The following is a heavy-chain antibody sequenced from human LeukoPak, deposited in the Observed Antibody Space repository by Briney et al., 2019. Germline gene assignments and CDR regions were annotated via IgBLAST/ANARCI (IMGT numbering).Heavy chain of an antibody. V-gene: IGHV3-74*01. Sequence: GRSLRLSCAASGFTFSSYWMHWVRQAPGKGLVWVSRINSDGSSTSYADSVKGRFTISRDNAKNTLYLQMNSLRAEDTAVYYCARVHDLGTIGYWGQGTLVTVSS. J-gene: IGHJ4*02. D-gene: IGHD3/OR15-3a*01. CDR1: GFTFSSYW. CDR2: INSDGSST. CDR3: ARVHDLGTIGY.